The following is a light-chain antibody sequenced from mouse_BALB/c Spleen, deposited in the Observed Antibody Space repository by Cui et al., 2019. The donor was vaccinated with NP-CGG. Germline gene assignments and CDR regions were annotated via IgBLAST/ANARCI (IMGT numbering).Light chain of an antibody. Sequence: QAVVTQESALTTSPGETVTLTCRSSTGAITTSNYANLVQEKPDHFFTGLIGGTNNRAPGVPARFSGSLIGDKAALTITGAQTEDEAIYFCALWYSNHWVFGGGTKLTVL. V-gene: IGLV1*01. CDR2: GTN. CDR1: TGAITTSNY. CDR3: ALWYSNHWV. J-gene: IGLJ1*01.